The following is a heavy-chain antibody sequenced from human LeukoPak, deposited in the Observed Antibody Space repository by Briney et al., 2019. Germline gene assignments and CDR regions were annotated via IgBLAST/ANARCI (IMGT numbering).Heavy chain of an antibody. V-gene: IGHV3-33*01. Sequence: GGSLRLPCAASGFTFSSYGVHWVRQAPGRGLEWVADIWFDGKNEHFADSVKGRFTISRDNSKNTMYLQINSLRAEDTAVYYCARDRHCANGVCHSPPGMDVWGQGTTVTVSS. CDR3: ARDRHCANGVCHSPPGMDV. CDR2: IWFDGKNE. CDR1: GFTFSSYG. D-gene: IGHD2-8*01. J-gene: IGHJ6*02.